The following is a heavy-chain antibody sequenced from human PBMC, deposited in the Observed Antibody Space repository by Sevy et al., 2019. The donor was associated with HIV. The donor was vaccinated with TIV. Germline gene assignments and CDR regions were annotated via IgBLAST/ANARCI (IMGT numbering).Heavy chain of an antibody. J-gene: IGHJ4*02. Sequence: GGSLRLSCAASGFTFSNAWMSWVRQAPGKGLEWVGSIKSKTDGGTTEYAAPGKGRFTISRDDSKNTLYLQMNSLKTEDTAVYYCTTDPGQWLVPFDYWGQGTLVTVSS. CDR1: GFTFSNAW. D-gene: IGHD6-19*01. V-gene: IGHV3-15*01. CDR3: TTDPGQWLVPFDY. CDR2: IKSKTDGGTT.